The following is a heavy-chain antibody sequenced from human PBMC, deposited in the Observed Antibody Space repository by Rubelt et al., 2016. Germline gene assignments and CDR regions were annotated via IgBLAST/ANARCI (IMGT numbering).Heavy chain of an antibody. V-gene: IGHV4-34*01. CDR2: INHSGST. CDR3: ARGTGIAAALKFDY. Sequence: QVQLQQWGAGLLKPSETLSLTCAVYGGSFSGYYWSWIRQPPGKGLEWIGEINHSGSTNSTPSLKSRVTISLDTSTNQFSLKRGSVTATETAVDYWARGTGIAAALKFDYWGQGTLVTVSS. CDR1: GGSFSGYY. J-gene: IGHJ4*02. D-gene: IGHD6-13*01.